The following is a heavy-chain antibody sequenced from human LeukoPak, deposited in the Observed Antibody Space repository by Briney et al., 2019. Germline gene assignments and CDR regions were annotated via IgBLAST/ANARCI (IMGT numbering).Heavy chain of an antibody. V-gene: IGHV3-33*01. CDR2: IGYDGSNK. Sequence: GGSLRLSCAASGFTFSSYGMHWVRQAPGKGLEWVAVIGYDGSNKYYADSVKGRFTVSRDNSKNTLYLQMNSLRAEDTAVYYCARGGHTAIGYWGQGTLVTVSS. J-gene: IGHJ4*02. CDR3: ARGGHTAIGY. D-gene: IGHD5-18*01. CDR1: GFTFSSYG.